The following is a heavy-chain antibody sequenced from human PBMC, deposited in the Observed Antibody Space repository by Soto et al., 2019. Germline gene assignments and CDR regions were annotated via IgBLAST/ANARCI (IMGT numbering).Heavy chain of an antibody. CDR2: IIPIFGTA. D-gene: IGHD1-7*01. CDR1: GGTFSSYA. J-gene: IGHJ5*02. V-gene: IGHV1-69*05. CDR3: ARGGGKTNWNYDWFDP. Sequence: QVQLVQSGAEVKKPGSSVKVSCKASGGTFSSYAISWVRQAPGQGLEWMGGIIPIFGTANYAQKFQGRVTITXXEXTXXAYMELSSLRSEDTAVYYCARGGGKTNWNYDWFDPWGQGTLVTVSS.